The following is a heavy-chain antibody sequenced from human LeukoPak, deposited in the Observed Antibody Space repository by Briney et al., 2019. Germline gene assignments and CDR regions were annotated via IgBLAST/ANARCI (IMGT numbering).Heavy chain of an antibody. CDR1: GGSISSYY. CDR3: ARVPVTVAGNNWFDP. CDR2: IYYSGST. J-gene: IGHJ5*02. V-gene: IGHV4-59*01. Sequence: SETLSLTCTVSGGSISSYYWSWIRQPPGKGLEWIGYIYYSGSTNYNPSLKSRVTISVDTSKNQFSLKLSSVTAADTAVYYCARVPVTVAGNNWFDPWGQGTLVTVPS. D-gene: IGHD6-19*01.